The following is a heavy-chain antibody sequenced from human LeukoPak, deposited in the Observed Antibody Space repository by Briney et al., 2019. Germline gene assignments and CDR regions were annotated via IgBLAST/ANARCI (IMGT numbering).Heavy chain of an antibody. CDR2: INGDGSST. V-gene: IGHV3-74*01. Sequence: PGGSLRLSCAASGFILRTYWMQWVRQVPGKGLVWVSRINGDGSSTSYADSVKGRFTISRDNAKNTLYLQMNSLRAEDTAVYYCGRDLSYSFNYWGQGTRVTVSS. CDR3: GRDLSYSFNY. D-gene: IGHD5-18*01. CDR1: GFILRTYW. J-gene: IGHJ4*02.